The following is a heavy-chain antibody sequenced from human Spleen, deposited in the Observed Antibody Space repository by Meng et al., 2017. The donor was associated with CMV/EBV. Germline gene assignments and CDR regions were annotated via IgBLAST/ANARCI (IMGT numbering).Heavy chain of an antibody. CDR2: IYSGGST. CDR1: GFTVSSNY. J-gene: IGHJ6*02. Sequence: ETLSLTCAASGFTVSSNYMSWVRQAPGKGLEWVSVIYSGGSTYYADSVKGRFTISRDNSKNTLYLQMNSLRAEDTAVYYCARGPPSLTTYYYYGMDAWGQGTTVTVSS. CDR3: ARGPPSLTTYYYYGMDA. V-gene: IGHV3-53*05. D-gene: IGHD4/OR15-4a*01.